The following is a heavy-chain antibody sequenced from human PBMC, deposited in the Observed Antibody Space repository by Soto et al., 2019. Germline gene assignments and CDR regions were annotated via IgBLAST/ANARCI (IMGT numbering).Heavy chain of an antibody. V-gene: IGHV2-26*01. Sequence: QVTLKESGPVLVKPTETLTLTCTVSGFSLSNARMGVSWIRQPPGKSLEWLAHIFSNDVKSYSTSLKIRLTISKDTYKIQVGLTMTNMDPVDTVTYYCARMDWGSSGYYKAYFDYWGQGTLVTVSS. CDR3: ARMDWGSSGYYKAYFDY. CDR1: GFSLSNARMG. J-gene: IGHJ4*02. D-gene: IGHD3-22*01. CDR2: IFSNDVK.